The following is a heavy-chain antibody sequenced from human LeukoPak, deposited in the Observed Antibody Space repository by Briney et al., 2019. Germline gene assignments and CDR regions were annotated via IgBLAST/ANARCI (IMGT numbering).Heavy chain of an antibody. CDR1: GGSISSYY. CDR3: ARAPCSGGSCYSDY. J-gene: IGHJ4*02. CDR2: IYTSGST. V-gene: IGHV4-4*07. D-gene: IGHD2-15*01. Sequence: SETLSLTCTVSGGSISSYYWSWIRQPAGKGLGWIGRIYTSGSTNYNPSLKSRVTISVDTSKNQFSLKLSSVTAADTAVYYCARAPCSGGSCYSDYWGQGTLVTVSS.